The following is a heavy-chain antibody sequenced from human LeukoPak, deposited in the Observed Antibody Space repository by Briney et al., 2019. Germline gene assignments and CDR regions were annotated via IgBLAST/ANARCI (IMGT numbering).Heavy chain of an antibody. V-gene: IGHV4-59*01. CDR1: GGSISSYY. Sequence: SETLSLTCTVSGGSISSYYWSCIRQPPGKGLEWIGYIYYSGSTNYNPSLKSRVTISVDTSKNQFSLKLSSVTAADTAVYYCASGPVNCSNGVCYRGNWFDPWGQGTLVTVSS. CDR3: ASGPVNCSNGVCYRGNWFDP. CDR2: IYYSGST. J-gene: IGHJ5*02. D-gene: IGHD2-8*01.